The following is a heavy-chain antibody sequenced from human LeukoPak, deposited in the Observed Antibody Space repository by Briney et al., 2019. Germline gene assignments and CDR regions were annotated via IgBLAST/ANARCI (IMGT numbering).Heavy chain of an antibody. Sequence: GGSLRLSCAASGFTFSSYAVHWVRQAPGKGLEWVAVISYDGSNKYYADSVKGRFTISRDNSKNTLYLQMNSLRAEDTAVYYCARGSTEGYCSGGSCLNADYWGQGTLVTVSS. D-gene: IGHD2-15*01. CDR1: GFTFSSYA. CDR2: ISYDGSNK. J-gene: IGHJ4*02. CDR3: ARGSTEGYCSGGSCLNADY. V-gene: IGHV3-30*04.